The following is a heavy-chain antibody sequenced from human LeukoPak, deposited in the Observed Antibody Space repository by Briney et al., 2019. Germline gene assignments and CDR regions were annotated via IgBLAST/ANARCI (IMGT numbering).Heavy chain of an antibody. CDR2: ISGSGGST. V-gene: IGHV3-23*01. J-gene: IGHJ3*02. Sequence: PGGSLRLSCAASGFTFSSYAMSWVRQAPGKGLEWVSAISGSGGSTYYADSVKGRFTISRDNSKNTLYLQMNSLRAEDTAAYYCAKGEDITMIVVANDAFDIWGQGTMVTVSS. CDR1: GFTFSSYA. D-gene: IGHD3-22*01. CDR3: AKGEDITMIVVANDAFDI.